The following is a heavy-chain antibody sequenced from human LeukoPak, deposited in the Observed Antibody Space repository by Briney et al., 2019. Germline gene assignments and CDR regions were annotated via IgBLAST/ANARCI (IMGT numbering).Heavy chain of an antibody. V-gene: IGHV4-34*01. CDR2: INHSGST. D-gene: IGHD3-10*01. CDR1: GGSFSGYY. Sequence: SETLSLTCAVYGGSFSGYYWSWIRQPPGKGLGWIGEINHSGSTNYNPSLKSRVTISVDTSKNQFSLKLSSVTAADTAVYYCARAGSSIIYRGAFDIWGQGTMVTVSS. CDR3: ARAGSSIIYRGAFDI. J-gene: IGHJ3*02.